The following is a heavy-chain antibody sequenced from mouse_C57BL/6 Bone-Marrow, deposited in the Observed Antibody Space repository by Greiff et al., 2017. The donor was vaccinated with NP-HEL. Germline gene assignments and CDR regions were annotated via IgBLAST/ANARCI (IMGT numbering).Heavy chain of an antibody. CDR3: AERQLRLRNYFDY. J-gene: IGHJ2*01. CDR2: INPSSGYT. D-gene: IGHD3-2*02. CDR1: GYTFTSYT. V-gene: IGHV1-4*01. Sequence: QLQQSGAELARPGASVKMSCKASGYTFTSYTMHWVKQRPGQGLEWIGYINPSSGYTKYNQKFKDKATLTADKSSSTAYMQLSSLTSEDSAVYYCAERQLRLRNYFDYWGQGTTLTVSS.